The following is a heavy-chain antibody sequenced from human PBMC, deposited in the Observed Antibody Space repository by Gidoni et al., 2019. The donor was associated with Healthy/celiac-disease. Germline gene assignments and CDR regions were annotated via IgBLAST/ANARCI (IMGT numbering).Heavy chain of an antibody. V-gene: IGHV3-48*02. Sequence: EVQLVESGGGLVQPGGSLRPSCAASGFTFSYSMNWVRQAPGKGLEWVSYISSSSSTIYYADSVKGRFTISRDNAKNSLYLQMNSLRDEDTAVYYCAREGGVGSYYYGMDVWGQGTTVTVSS. CDR2: ISSSSSTI. J-gene: IGHJ6*02. CDR3: AREGGVGSYYYGMDV. CDR1: GFTFSYS. D-gene: IGHD1-26*01.